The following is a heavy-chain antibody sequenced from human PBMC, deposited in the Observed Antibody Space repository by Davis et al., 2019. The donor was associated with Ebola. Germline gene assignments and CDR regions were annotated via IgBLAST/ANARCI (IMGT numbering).Heavy chain of an antibody. CDR2: ISAYNGNT. J-gene: IGHJ6*02. V-gene: IGHV1-18*01. D-gene: IGHD2-2*01. CDR3: ARDLVVVVPAAFYYYYGVDV. CDR1: GYTFTSYG. Sequence: ASVKVSCKASGYTFTSYGISWVRQAPGQGLEWMGWISAYNGNTNYAQKLQGRVTMTTDTSTSTAYMELRSLRSDDTAVYYCARDLVVVVPAAFYYYYGVDVWGQGTTVTVSS.